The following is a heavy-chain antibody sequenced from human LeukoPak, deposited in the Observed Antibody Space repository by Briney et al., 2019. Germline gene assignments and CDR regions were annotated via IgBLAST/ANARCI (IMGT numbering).Heavy chain of an antibody. CDR2: MSTSGSAI. CDR1: GFIFSDSY. J-gene: IGHJ4*02. V-gene: IGHV3-11*01. D-gene: IGHD3-10*01. Sequence: GGSLRLSCSASGFIFSDSYMSWIRQAPGKGLEWVSYMSTSGSAIYYADSVKGRFTISRDNAKKSLYLQMNSLRAEDTAVYYCAKRLGSCSYYYWGQGTLVTVSS. CDR3: AKRLGSCSYYY.